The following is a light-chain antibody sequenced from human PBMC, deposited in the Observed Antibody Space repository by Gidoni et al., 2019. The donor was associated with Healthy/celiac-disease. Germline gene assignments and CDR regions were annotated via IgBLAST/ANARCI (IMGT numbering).Light chain of an antibody. CDR2: DAS. J-gene: IGKJ4*01. V-gene: IGKV3-11*01. CDR1: PSVSSS. Sequence: EIVLTQSPATLSLSPGERATLSCRASPSVSSSLAWYQQKHGQAPRLLIYDASNRAPGIPARFSGSGSGTDFTLTISSLEPEDFAVYYCQQRSNWPTFGGGTKVEIK. CDR3: QQRSNWPT.